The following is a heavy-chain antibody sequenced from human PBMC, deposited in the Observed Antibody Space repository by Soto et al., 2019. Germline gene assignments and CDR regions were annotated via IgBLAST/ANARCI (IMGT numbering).Heavy chain of an antibody. J-gene: IGHJ4*02. CDR3: ARGVAGSGFDL. CDR2: TYYRSNWRH. V-gene: IGHV6-1*01. CDR1: GDSVPSNTAA. D-gene: IGHD6-19*01. Sequence: SQTLSLTSAISGDSVPSNTAAWNWIRSSPSRGLEWLGRTYYRSNWRHDYAVSVKSRITVNPDTSKNHFSLQLNSVTPDDTAVYYCARGVAGSGFDLWGQGTLVTVSS.